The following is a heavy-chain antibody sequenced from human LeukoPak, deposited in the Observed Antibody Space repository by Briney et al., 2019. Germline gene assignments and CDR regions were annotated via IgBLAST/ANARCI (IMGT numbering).Heavy chain of an antibody. CDR3: AKGVSGDYVVGGFDP. J-gene: IGHJ5*02. V-gene: IGHV3-23*01. D-gene: IGHD4-17*01. CDR1: GFTFSSYA. CDR2: ISGSGGST. Sequence: GGSLRLSCAASGFTFSSYAMSWVRQAPGKGLEWASAISGSGGSTYYADSVKGRFTISRDNSKNTLYLQMNSLRAEDTAVYYCAKGVSGDYVVGGFDPWGQGTLVTVSS.